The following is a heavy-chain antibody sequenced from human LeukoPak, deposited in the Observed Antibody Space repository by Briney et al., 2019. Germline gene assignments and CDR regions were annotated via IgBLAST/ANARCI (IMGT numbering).Heavy chain of an antibody. J-gene: IGHJ4*02. CDR1: GFTFSSYA. CDR3: AKDHLAAHYDILTGYYNDY. D-gene: IGHD3-9*01. V-gene: IGHV3-23*01. Sequence: GGSLRLSCAASGFTFSSYAMSWVRQAPGKGLEWVSAISGSGGSTYYADSVKGRFTISRDNSKNTLYLQMNGLRAEDTAVYYCAKDHLAAHYDILTGYYNDYWGQGTLVTVSS. CDR2: ISGSGGST.